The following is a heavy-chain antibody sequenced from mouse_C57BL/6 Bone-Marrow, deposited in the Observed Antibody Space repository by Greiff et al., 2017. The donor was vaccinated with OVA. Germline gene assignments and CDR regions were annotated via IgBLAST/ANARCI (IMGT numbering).Heavy chain of an antibody. J-gene: IGHJ2*01. Sequence: QVQLQQSGAELARPGTSVKVSCKASGYAFTNYLIEWVKQRPGQGLEWIGVINPGSGGTNYNEKFKGKATLTADKSSSTAYMQLSSLTSEDSAVYFCAREGNWDFDYWGQGTTLTVSS. CDR3: AREGNWDFDY. D-gene: IGHD4-1*01. V-gene: IGHV1-54*01. CDR2: INPGSGGT. CDR1: GYAFTNYL.